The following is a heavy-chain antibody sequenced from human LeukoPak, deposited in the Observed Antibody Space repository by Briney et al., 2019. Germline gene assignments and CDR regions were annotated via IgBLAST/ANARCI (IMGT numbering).Heavy chain of an antibody. CDR1: GFTFNNYW. V-gene: IGHV3-7*05. D-gene: IGHD2-2*02. CDR3: ARGYMTADY. J-gene: IGHJ4*02. CDR2: IKQDGSDK. Sequence: GGSLRLSCVASGFTFNNYWMRWVRQAPGKGLERVDSIKQDGSDKYYVDSVRGRFTIARDNAKNSLYLQMSSLRAGDTAVYYCARGYMTADYWGQGYLGTVSS.